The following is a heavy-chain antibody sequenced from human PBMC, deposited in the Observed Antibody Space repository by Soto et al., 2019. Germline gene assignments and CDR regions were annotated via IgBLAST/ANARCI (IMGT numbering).Heavy chain of an antibody. CDR3: ARVTATIGSWIFDY. CDR1: GGSISSGGYY. CDR2: IYYSGST. Sequence: ASETLSLTCTVSGGSISSGGYYWSWIRQHPGKGLEWIGYIYYSGSTYYNPSLKSRVTISVDTSKNQFSLKLSSVTAADTAVYYCARVTATIGSWIFDYWGQGTLVTVSS. V-gene: IGHV4-31*03. J-gene: IGHJ4*02. D-gene: IGHD5-12*01.